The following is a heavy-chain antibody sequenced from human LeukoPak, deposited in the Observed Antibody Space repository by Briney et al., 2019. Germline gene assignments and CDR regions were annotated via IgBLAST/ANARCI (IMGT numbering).Heavy chain of an antibody. CDR3: AKDAFCASTNCYASYFDY. CDR2: ISGSGGTT. Sequence: GGSLRLSCAASGFTFSSYAMSWVRQAPGKGLEWVSAISGSGGTTHYADSVKGRFTISRDRSKNTLYLQMHSLRAEDTAVYYCAKDAFCASTNCYASYFDYWGQGTLVTVTS. V-gene: IGHV3-23*01. J-gene: IGHJ4*02. CDR1: GFTFSSYA. D-gene: IGHD2-2*01.